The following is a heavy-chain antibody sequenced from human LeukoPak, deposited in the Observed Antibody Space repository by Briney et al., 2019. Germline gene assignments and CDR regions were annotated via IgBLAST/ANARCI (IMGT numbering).Heavy chain of an antibody. CDR1: GFTVSSNY. V-gene: IGHV3-66*01. J-gene: IGHJ3*02. D-gene: IGHD3-16*01. CDR2: IYSGGST. CDR3: ARDGPWGPHDAFDI. Sequence: GGSLRLSCAASGFTVSSNYMSWVRQAPGKGLEWVSVIYSGGSTYYADSVKGRFTISRDNSKNTLYLQMNSLRAEDTAVYYCARDGPWGPHDAFDIWGQGTMVTVSS.